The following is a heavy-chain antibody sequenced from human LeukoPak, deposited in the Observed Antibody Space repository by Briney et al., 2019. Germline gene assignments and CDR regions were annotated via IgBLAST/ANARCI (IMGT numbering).Heavy chain of an antibody. V-gene: IGHV3-23*01. CDR3: AKDQEAYSSSWYDY. D-gene: IGHD6-13*01. CDR2: ISGSGDYT. J-gene: IGHJ4*02. CDR1: GFTFSSYG. Sequence: GGSLRLSCAASGFTFSSYGMSWVRQAPGKGLEWVSAISGSGDYTYYVDSVKGRFTVSRDNSKSTLNLQINSLRAEDTALYYCAKDQEAYSSSWYDYWGQGTLVTVSS.